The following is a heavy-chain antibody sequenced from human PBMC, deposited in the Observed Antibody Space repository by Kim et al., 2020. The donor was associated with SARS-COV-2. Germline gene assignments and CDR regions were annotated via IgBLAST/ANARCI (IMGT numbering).Heavy chain of an antibody. J-gene: IGHJ5*02. D-gene: IGHD5-12*01. CDR1: GGSISSSSYY. CDR3: ARHQNSGYDFFAPRGYNWFDP. CDR2: IYYSGST. V-gene: IGHV4-39*01. Sequence: SETLSLTCTVSGGSISSSSYYWGWIRQPPGKGLEWIGSIYYSGSTYYNPSLKSRVTISVVTSKNQFSLKLSSVTAADTAVYYCARHQNSGYDFFAPRGYNWFDPWGQGTLVTVSS.